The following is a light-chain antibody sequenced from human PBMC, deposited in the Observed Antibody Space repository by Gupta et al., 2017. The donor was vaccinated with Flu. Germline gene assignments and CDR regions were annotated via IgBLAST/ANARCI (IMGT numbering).Light chain of an antibody. CDR2: EVN. CDR3: SSYTNTNTLVV. CDR1: SSDIGTYQY. J-gene: IGLJ2*01. V-gene: IGLV2-14*01. Sequence: QSALTQPASVSGSPGQSLTISCTGTSSDIGTYQYVSWYQQHPGKAPELMSLEVNNRPSGVSTRFSGSKSGNTASLTISGLQAEDEAVYFCSSYTNTNTLVVFGGGTKLTVL.